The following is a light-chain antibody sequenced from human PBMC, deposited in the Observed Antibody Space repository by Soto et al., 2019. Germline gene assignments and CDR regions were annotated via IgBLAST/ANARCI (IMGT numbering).Light chain of an antibody. Sequence: DIQMTQSPSSVSASVGDRVTITCRASQGISSLLAWYQQKPGKAPNLLIHTASSLQSGVPSRFSGSGSGPDFTLTIGSLQPEDFATYCCQQANSFPLTFGGGTKVEIK. J-gene: IGKJ4*01. CDR1: QGISSL. CDR2: TAS. CDR3: QQANSFPLT. V-gene: IGKV1-12*01.